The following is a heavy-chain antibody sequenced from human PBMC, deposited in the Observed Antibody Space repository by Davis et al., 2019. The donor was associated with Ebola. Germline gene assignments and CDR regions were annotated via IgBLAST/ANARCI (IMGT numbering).Heavy chain of an antibody. Sequence: SLKISCAASGFTFDDHAMHWVRQTPGKGLEWVSGITWNGGTIGYADSVKGRFTISRDNSKNTLYLQMNSLRAEDTAVYYCAREWGPLVGATVFYPWGQGTLVTVSS. CDR1: GFTFDDHA. V-gene: IGHV3-9*01. CDR2: ITWNGGTI. D-gene: IGHD1-26*01. CDR3: AREWGPLVGATVFYP. J-gene: IGHJ5*02.